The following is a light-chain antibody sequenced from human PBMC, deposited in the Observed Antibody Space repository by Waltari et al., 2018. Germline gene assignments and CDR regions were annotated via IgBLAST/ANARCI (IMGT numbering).Light chain of an antibody. J-gene: IGKJ5*01. CDR2: GAS. V-gene: IGKV3-15*01. CDR3: QQYNNWLPIT. Sequence: EIVMTQSPDTLSVSPGERATLSCRASQSVSSNLAGYQQKPGQAPRLLIYGASTRATGIPARFSGSGSGTEFTLTISSMQSEDFAVYYCQQYNNWLPITFGQGTRLEIK. CDR1: QSVSSN.